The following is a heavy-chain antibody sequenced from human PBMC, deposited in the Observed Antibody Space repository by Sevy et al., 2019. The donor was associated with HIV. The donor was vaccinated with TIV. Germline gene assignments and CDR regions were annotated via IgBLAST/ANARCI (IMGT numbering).Heavy chain of an antibody. V-gene: IGHV4-59*07. CDR2: IYYSGST. CDR1: GGSISSYY. Sequence: SDTLSLTCTVSGGSISSYYWSWIRQPPGKGLEWIGYIYYSGSTNYNPSLKSRVTISVDTSKNQFSLKLSSVTAADTAVYYCAADRGSVDTAMVYYYYGMDVWGQGTTVTVSS. J-gene: IGHJ6*02. CDR3: AADRGSVDTAMVYYYYGMDV. D-gene: IGHD5-18*01.